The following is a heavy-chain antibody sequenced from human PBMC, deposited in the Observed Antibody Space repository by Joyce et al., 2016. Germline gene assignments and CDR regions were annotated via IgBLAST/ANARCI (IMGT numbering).Heavy chain of an antibody. CDR3: ARQSSITAIDF. V-gene: IGHV5-51*01. D-gene: IGHD6-6*01. CDR2: VYSRDSDT. CDR1: GYTFINYW. J-gene: IGHJ4*02. Sequence: EVQLVQSGPEVKKPGESLKISCQASGYTFINYWLAWVRQMPGKGLEWMGMVYSRDSDTKNSPAFQGHVIISADRTTSTAYLEWSHLQTSDSAIYFCARQSSITAIDFWGQGTLVSVSS.